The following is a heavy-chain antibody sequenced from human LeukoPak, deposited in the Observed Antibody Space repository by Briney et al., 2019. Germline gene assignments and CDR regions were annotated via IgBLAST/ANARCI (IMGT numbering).Heavy chain of an antibody. Sequence: ASVKVSCKASGYTFTSYGISWVRQAPGQGLEWMGWISAYNGNTNYAQKLQGRVTMTTDTSTSTAYMELRSLRSDDTAVYYCARDGRDGYNYYYYYYYYMDVWGKGTTVTVSS. V-gene: IGHV1-18*01. CDR1: GYTFTSYG. J-gene: IGHJ6*03. D-gene: IGHD5-24*01. CDR2: ISAYNGNT. CDR3: ARDGRDGYNYYYYYYYYMDV.